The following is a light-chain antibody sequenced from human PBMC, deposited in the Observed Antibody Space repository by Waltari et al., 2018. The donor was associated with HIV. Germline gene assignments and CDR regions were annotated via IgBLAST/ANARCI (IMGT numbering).Light chain of an antibody. CDR1: SGSVSTSYY. CDR3: VLFMGNGIWV. J-gene: IGLJ3*02. Sequence: QTVVTQEPSFSVSPGGTVTLTCGLSSGSVSTSYYPSRYQQTPGQAPRPLIDNTNPRSAVVPDRFSGSILGNKAALTITGAQADDESYYYCVLFMGNGIWVFGGGTKLTVL. V-gene: IGLV8-61*01. CDR2: NTN.